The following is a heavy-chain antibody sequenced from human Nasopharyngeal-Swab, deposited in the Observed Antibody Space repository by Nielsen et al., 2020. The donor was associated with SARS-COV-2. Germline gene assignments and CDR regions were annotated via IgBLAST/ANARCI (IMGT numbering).Heavy chain of an antibody. D-gene: IGHD6-19*01. Sequence: WVRQAPGQGLEWMGGIIPILGIANYAQKFQGRVTITADKSTSTAYMELSSLRSEDTAVYYCASNPSSGWEDLEGYYYYMDVWGKGTTVTVSS. V-gene: IGHV1-69*10. CDR3: ASNPSSGWEDLEGYYYYMDV. J-gene: IGHJ6*03. CDR2: IIPILGIA.